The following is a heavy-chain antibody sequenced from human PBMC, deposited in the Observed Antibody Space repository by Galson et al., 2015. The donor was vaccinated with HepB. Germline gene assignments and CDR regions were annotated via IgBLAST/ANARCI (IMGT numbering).Heavy chain of an antibody. Sequence: SLRLSCAASRFTFSSYGMHWVRQAPGKGPEWVAVISYDGSKKYYADSVKGRFTISRDNSKNTLFLQVNSLRAEDTAVYYCAKDEYYYDGSGYYYSGKTHQGLFGYWGQGTLVTVSS. V-gene: IGHV3-30*18. CDR2: ISYDGSKK. D-gene: IGHD3-22*01. J-gene: IGHJ4*02. CDR1: RFTFSSYG. CDR3: AKDEYYYDGSGYYYSGKTHQGLFGY.